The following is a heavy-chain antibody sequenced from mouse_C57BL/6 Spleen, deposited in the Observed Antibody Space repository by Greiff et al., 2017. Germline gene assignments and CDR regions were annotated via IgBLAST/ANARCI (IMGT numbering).Heavy chain of an antibody. V-gene: IGHV1-26*01. CDR3: ASYGNYGWFAY. J-gene: IGHJ3*01. D-gene: IGHD2-1*01. CDR2: INPNNGGT. CDR1: GYTFTDYY. Sequence: VQLQQSGPELVKPGASVKISCKASGYTFTDYYMNWVKQSHGKSLEWIGDINPNNGGTSYNQKFKGKATLTVDKSSSTAYMELRSLTSEDSAVYYCASYGNYGWFAYWGQGTLVTVSA.